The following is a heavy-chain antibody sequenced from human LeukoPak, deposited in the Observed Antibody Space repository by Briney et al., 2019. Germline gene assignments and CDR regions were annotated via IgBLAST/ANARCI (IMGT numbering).Heavy chain of an antibody. D-gene: IGHD3-10*01. V-gene: IGHV4-61*09. CDR3: ARGTLDY. J-gene: IGHJ4*02. CDR2: IDNSGST. Sequence: SSETLSLTCTVSGGSISSTGYYWTWIRQPAGKGLEWIGHIDNSGSTNYNPSLKSRVTISVDTSKNQFSLKLSSMTAADTAVYYCARGTLDYWGQGTLVTVSS. CDR1: GGSISSTGYY.